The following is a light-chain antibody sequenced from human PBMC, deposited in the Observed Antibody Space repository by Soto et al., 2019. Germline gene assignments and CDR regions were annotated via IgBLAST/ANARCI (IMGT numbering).Light chain of an antibody. CDR1: SSDVGRYNF. Sequence: QSALTQPRSMSGSPGQSVTISCTGTSSDVGRYNFVSWYQQHPGKAPKVMIYDVTQRPSGVPDRFSGSKSGNTASLTISGLLAEDEAHYYCCSYAGNFIVVFGGGTQLTVL. CDR3: CSYAGNFIVV. V-gene: IGLV2-11*01. J-gene: IGLJ7*01. CDR2: DVT.